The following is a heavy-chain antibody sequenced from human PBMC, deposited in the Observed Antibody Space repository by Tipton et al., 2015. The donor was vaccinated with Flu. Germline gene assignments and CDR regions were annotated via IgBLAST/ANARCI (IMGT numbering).Heavy chain of an antibody. CDR3: AKDRYYDFWSGLNNWFDP. Sequence: CAASGFTFSSYAMSWVRQAPGKGLEWVSAISGSGGSTYYADSVKGRFTISRDNSKNTLYLQMNSLRAEDTAVYYCAKDRYYDFWSGLNNWFDPWGQGTLVTVSS. CDR2: ISGSGGST. J-gene: IGHJ5*02. D-gene: IGHD3-3*01. V-gene: IGHV3-23*01. CDR1: GFTFSSYA.